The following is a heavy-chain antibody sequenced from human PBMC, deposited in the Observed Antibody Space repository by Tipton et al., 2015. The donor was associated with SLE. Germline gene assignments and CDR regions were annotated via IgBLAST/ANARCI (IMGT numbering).Heavy chain of an antibody. Sequence: TLSLTCTVSGGSISSSSYYWGWIRQPPGKGLEWIGSIYYSGSTYYNPSLKSRVTISVDTSKNQFPLKLSSVTAADTAVYYCARDFVGYSSPDTAFDIWGQGTMVTVSS. CDR3: ARDFVGYSSPDTAFDI. D-gene: IGHD6-13*01. CDR1: GGSISSSSYY. V-gene: IGHV4-39*06. J-gene: IGHJ3*02. CDR2: IYYSGST.